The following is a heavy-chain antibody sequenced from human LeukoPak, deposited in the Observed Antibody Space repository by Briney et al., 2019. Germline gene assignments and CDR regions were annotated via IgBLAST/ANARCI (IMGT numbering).Heavy chain of an antibody. D-gene: IGHD3-3*01. CDR1: GFTFSSYA. CDR2: ISYDGSNK. Sequence: GRSLRLSCAASGFTFSSYAMHWVRQAPGKGLEWVAVISYDGSNKYYADSVKGRFTISRDNSKNTLYLQMNSLRAEDTAVYYCARDLEGAGRFDYWGQGTLVTVSS. V-gene: IGHV3-30-3*01. J-gene: IGHJ4*02. CDR3: ARDLEGAGRFDY.